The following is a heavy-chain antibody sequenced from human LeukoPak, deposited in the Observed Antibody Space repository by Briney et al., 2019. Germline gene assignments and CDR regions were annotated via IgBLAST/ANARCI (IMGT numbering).Heavy chain of an antibody. J-gene: IGHJ4*02. D-gene: IGHD2-21*01. CDR2: IRYDGGNK. CDR3: AKEIATGY. Sequence: GGSLRLSCAASGFTFSNYGMHWVRQAPGKGLEWVAFIRYDGGNKFYADSVKGRFTISRDNSKNTLYLQVNSLRAEDTAVYYCAKEIATGYWGQGTLVTVSS. CDR1: GFTFSNYG. V-gene: IGHV3-30*02.